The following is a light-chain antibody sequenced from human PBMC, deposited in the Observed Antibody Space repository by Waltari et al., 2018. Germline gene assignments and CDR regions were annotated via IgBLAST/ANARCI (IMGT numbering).Light chain of an antibody. J-gene: IGLJ2*01. V-gene: IGLV2-14*01. CDR3: SSQSSNNVVL. CDR2: DVS. CDR1: SNDVAGYNS. Sequence: QSALTQPASLSGSPGQSVTIFCTGTSNDVAGYNSVSWYQEHPGQAPRVIIYDVSDRPSGVSDRFSGSKSGNTASLTISGLQAEDEADYYCSSQSSNNVVLFGGGTKLTVL.